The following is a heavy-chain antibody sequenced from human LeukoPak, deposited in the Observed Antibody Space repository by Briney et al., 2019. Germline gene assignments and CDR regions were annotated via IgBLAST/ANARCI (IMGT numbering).Heavy chain of an antibody. V-gene: IGHV3-30*18. D-gene: IGHD3-16*01. CDR1: GFTFSRYG. Sequence: GGSLRLSCAASGFTFSRYGMHWVRQTPGKGLEWVAVISYDASNKYYADSVKGRFTISRDNAKNSLYLQMNSLRAEDTALYYCAKDFHRLGEFDAFDIWGQGTMVTVSS. J-gene: IGHJ3*02. CDR2: ISYDASNK. CDR3: AKDFHRLGEFDAFDI.